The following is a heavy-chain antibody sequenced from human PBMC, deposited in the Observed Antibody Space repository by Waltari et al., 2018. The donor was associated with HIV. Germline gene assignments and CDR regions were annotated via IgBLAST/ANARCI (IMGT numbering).Heavy chain of an antibody. Sequence: VQLVESGGALVQPGGSLTLSCAASGFSFIDSWMSWVRQAPGKGLEWVANIKKDENQKDYWDTGMVRFTISRDSAKSKLFLQMNSLRVEDTAVYYCARGDYFGSGRVARSWFGPWGQGTLVTVSS. CDR2: IKKDENQK. CDR3: ARGDYFGSGRVARSWFGP. J-gene: IGHJ5*02. CDR1: GFSFIDSW. D-gene: IGHD3-10*01. V-gene: IGHV3-7*01.